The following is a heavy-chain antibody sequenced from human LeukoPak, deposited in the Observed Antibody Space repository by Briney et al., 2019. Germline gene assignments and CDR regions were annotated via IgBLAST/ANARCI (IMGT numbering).Heavy chain of an antibody. J-gene: IGHJ3*02. V-gene: IGHV5-51*01. CDR1: GYSFSSYW. D-gene: IGHD6-25*01. CDR2: IYPSDSDT. CDR3: ARLEQRWSFDI. Sequence: GESLKISCKGSGYSFSSYWIGWVRQMPGKGLEWMGIIYPSDSDTRYSPSFQGQVTISADKSISTAYLQWGSLKASDTAMYYCARLEQRWSFDIWGQGTMVTVSS.